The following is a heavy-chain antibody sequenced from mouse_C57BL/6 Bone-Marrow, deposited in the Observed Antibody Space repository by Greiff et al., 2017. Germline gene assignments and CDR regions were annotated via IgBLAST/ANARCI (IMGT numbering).Heavy chain of an antibody. Sequence: VQLQQSGAELVRPGASVKLSCTASGFNIKEDYMHWVKQRPEQGLEWIGWIDPENGDTEYASKFQGKATITADTSSNTAYLQLSSLTSEDTAVYYCTPYYSNYVAYWGQGTLVTVSA. J-gene: IGHJ3*01. CDR1: GFNIKEDY. D-gene: IGHD2-5*01. CDR3: TPYYSNYVAY. V-gene: IGHV14-4*01. CDR2: IDPENGDT.